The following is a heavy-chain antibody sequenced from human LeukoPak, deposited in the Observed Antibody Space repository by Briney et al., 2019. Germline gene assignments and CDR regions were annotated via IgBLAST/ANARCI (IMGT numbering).Heavy chain of an antibody. J-gene: IGHJ4*02. V-gene: IGHV4-34*01. CDR3: ARSFGYSSSWVVY. CDR2: INHSGST. Sequence: SETLSPTCAVYGGSFSGYYWSWIRQPPGKGLEWIGEINHSGSTNYNPSLKSRVTISVDTSKNQFSLKLSSVTAADTAVYYCARSFGYSSSWVVYWGQGTLVTVSS. D-gene: IGHD6-13*01. CDR1: GGSFSGYY.